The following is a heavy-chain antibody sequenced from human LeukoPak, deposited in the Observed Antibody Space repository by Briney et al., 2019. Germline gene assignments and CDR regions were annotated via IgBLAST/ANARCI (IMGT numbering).Heavy chain of an antibody. CDR2: MNPNSGNT. V-gene: IGHV1-8*01. J-gene: IGHJ5*02. Sequence: ASVKVSCKASGYTFTSLDINWVRQATGQGLEWMGWMNPNSGNTGYAQKFQGRVTMTRNTSISTAYMELSSLRSEDTAVYYCARDIVPAYSFDPWGQGTLVTVSS. CDR1: GYTFTSLD. CDR3: ARDIVPAYSFDP. D-gene: IGHD2-2*01.